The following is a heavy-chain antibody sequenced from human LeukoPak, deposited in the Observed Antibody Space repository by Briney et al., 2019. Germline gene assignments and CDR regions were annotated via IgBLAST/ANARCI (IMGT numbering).Heavy chain of an antibody. CDR1: GFAFSFYA. Sequence: TGGSLGLSCAASGFAFSFYAMSWLRQPPGKGLEWVSTINANSGTTSYAASVRGRFTISRDNSKNTLYLQVNALRADDTATYYCAKPVSGGLAVTADWFHPWGQGTLVVVSS. CDR3: AKPVSGGLAVTADWFHP. V-gene: IGHV3-23*01. J-gene: IGHJ5*01. CDR2: INANSGTT. D-gene: IGHD6-19*01.